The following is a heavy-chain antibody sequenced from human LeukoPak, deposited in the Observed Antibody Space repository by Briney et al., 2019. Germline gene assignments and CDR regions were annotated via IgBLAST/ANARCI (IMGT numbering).Heavy chain of an antibody. J-gene: IGHJ4*02. CDR3: VRGEVTYSLDY. D-gene: IGHD2-15*01. CDR2: INWNGDST. V-gene: IGHV3-20*04. Sequence: GGSLRLSCTSSGFAFDDYGMGWVRQAPGKGLEWVSGINWNGDSTNYADSVKGRFTIYRDKAKTSLFLQMNSLRVDDTALYYCVRGEVTYSLDYWGQGTLVIVSA. CDR1: GFAFDDYG.